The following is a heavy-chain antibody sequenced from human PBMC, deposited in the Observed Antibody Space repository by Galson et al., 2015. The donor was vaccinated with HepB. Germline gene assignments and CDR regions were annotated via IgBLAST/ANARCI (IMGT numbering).Heavy chain of an antibody. V-gene: IGHV2-5*02. CDR3: AHRKRADAFDI. Sequence: PALVKPTQTLTLTCTFSGFSLSTSGVGVGWIRQPPGKALEWPALIYWDDDKRYSPSLKSRLTITKDTSKNQVVLTMTNMDPVDTATYYCAHRKRADAFDIWGQGTMVTVSS. CDR2: IYWDDDK. CDR1: GFSLSTSGVG. J-gene: IGHJ3*02.